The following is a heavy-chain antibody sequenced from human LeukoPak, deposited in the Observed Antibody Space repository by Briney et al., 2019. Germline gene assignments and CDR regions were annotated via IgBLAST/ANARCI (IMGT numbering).Heavy chain of an antibody. D-gene: IGHD6-19*01. CDR1: GGSISSSSYY. J-gene: IGHJ3*02. Sequence: PSETLSLTCTVSGGSISSSSYYWGWIRQPPGKGLEWIGSIHYSGSTYYNPSLKSRVTISVDTSKNQFSLKLSSVTAADTAVYYCARRSDENPIIAVAGTTADAFDIWGQGTMVTVSS. CDR2: IHYSGST. V-gene: IGHV4-39*01. CDR3: ARRSDENPIIAVAGTTADAFDI.